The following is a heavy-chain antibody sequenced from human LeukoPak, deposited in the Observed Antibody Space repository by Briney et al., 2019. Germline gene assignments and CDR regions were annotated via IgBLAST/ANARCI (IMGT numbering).Heavy chain of an antibody. Sequence: SETLSLTCTVSGGSISSYYWSWIRQPPGKGLEWIGYIYYSGSTNYNPSLKSRVTISVDTSKNQLSLKLSSVTAADTAVYYCARVPPRFYDILTGYYRGAFDIWGQGTMVTVSS. V-gene: IGHV4-59*01. CDR2: IYYSGST. D-gene: IGHD3-9*01. J-gene: IGHJ3*02. CDR1: GGSISSYY. CDR3: ARVPPRFYDILTGYYRGAFDI.